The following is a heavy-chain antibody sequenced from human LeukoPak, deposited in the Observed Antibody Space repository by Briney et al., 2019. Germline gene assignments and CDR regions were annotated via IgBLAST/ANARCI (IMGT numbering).Heavy chain of an antibody. V-gene: IGHV1-46*01. CDR1: GYTFTSYY. CDR3: ARESERLDYYDSSGYSPSPNWFDP. J-gene: IGHJ5*02. Sequence: ASVKVSCKASGYTFTSYYMHWVRQAPGQGLEWMGIINPRGGSTSYAQKFQGRVTMTRDMSTSTVYMELSSLRSEDTAVYYCARESERLDYYDSSGYSPSPNWFDPWGQGTLVTVSS. CDR2: INPRGGST. D-gene: IGHD3-22*01.